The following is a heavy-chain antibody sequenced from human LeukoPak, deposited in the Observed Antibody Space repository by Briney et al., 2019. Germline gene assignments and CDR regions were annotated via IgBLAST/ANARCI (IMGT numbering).Heavy chain of an antibody. Sequence: GGSLRLSCAASGFTFSNYAMTWVRQAPGKGLEWVSAISGSGGGTFYADSVKGRFTISRDNSKNTPYLQMNSLRAEDTAVYYCADSYGDLGYWGQGTLVTVSS. CDR2: ISGSGGGT. D-gene: IGHD4-17*01. CDR3: ADSYGDLGY. CDR1: GFTFSNYA. V-gene: IGHV3-23*01. J-gene: IGHJ4*02.